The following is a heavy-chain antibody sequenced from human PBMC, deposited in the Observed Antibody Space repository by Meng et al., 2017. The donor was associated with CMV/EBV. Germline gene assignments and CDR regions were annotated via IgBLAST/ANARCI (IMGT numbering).Heavy chain of an antibody. CDR2: ISYDGSNK. CDR1: GFTFSSYA. Sequence: QVQVVESGGGVVQPGRSLRPSCAASGFTFSSYAMHWVRQAPGKGLEWVAVISYDGSNKYYADSVKGRFTISRDNSKNTLYLQMNSLRAEDTAVYYCAGYSEPDYWGQGTLVTVSS. J-gene: IGHJ4*02. V-gene: IGHV3-30-3*01. D-gene: IGHD2-15*01. CDR3: AGYSEPDY.